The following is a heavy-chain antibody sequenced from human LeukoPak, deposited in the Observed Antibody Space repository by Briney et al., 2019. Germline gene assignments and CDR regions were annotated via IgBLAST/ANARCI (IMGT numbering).Heavy chain of an antibody. V-gene: IGHV3-33*01. CDR3: ARDLDDSSPFGAFDI. D-gene: IGHD3-22*01. Sequence: PGGSLRLSCAASGFTFSNYGMHWVRQVPGKGLEWVAAIWFDGIKKYYADPVKGRLTISRDNSKNTLYLEMNSLRAEDTAIDYCARDLDDSSPFGAFDIWGQGTMVTVSS. CDR1: GFTFSNYG. J-gene: IGHJ3*02. CDR2: IWFDGIKK.